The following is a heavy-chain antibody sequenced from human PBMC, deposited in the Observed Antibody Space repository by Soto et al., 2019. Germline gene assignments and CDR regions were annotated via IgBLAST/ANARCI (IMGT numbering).Heavy chain of an antibody. Sequence: QVQLQESGPGLVKPSETLSLTCTVSGDYISSHYWSWIRQPPGKGLEWIGYVYHSGETDSNPSLNSRVTISIETSKNQVSLSLAAVTAADTAVYYCASPKGTTPAVWYLALWGRGTLVAVSS. CDR2: VYHSGET. J-gene: IGHJ2*01. CDR1: GDYISSHY. D-gene: IGHD2-2*01. CDR3: ASPKGTTPAVWYLAL. V-gene: IGHV4-59*08.